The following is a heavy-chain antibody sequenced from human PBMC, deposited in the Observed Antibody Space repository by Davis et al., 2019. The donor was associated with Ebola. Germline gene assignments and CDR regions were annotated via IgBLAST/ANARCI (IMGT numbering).Heavy chain of an antibody. CDR1: GFTFSTYW. CDR3: ASADGDSLDY. Sequence: HTGGSLRLSCAASGFTFSTYWMHWVRQAPGKGLAWVSRITGDGSSTDYADSVKGRFTISRDRSKNTLDLQMTSLRAEDTAVYYCASADGDSLDYWGQGTLVTVSS. CDR2: ITGDGSST. D-gene: IGHD4-17*01. V-gene: IGHV3-74*01. J-gene: IGHJ4*02.